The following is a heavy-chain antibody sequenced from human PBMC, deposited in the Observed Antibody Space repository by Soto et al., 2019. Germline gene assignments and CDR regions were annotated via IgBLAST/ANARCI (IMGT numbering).Heavy chain of an antibody. D-gene: IGHD2-21*02. CDR3: VRTARQGAVAPHWFDR. CDR1: GASIRSTDYY. V-gene: IGHV4-30-4*01. CDR2: VYYTGST. J-gene: IGHJ5*02. Sequence: PSETLSLTCTVSGASIRSTDYYWSWIRQDPGKGLEWIGYVYYTGSTYYNPSLMSRLTISVDTSKNQFSLKLTSVTAAETAVYYCVRTARQGAVAPHWFDRWGQGTQVTVSS.